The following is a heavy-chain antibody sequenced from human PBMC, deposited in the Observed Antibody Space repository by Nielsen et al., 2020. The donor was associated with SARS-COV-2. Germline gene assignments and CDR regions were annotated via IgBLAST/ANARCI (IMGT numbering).Heavy chain of an antibody. J-gene: IGHJ6*02. CDR3: AKDGYYGSGSFTGGYYGMDV. CDR2: ISYDGSNK. CDR1: GFTFSSYG. D-gene: IGHD3-10*01. Sequence: GESLKISCAASGFTFSSYGMHWVRQAPGKGLEWVAVISYDGSNKYYADSVKGRFTISRDNSKNTLYLQMNSLRAEDTAVYYCAKDGYYGSGSFTGGYYGMDVWGQGTTVTVSS. V-gene: IGHV3-30*18.